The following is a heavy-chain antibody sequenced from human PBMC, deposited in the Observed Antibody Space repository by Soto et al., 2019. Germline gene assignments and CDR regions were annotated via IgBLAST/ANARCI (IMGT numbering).Heavy chain of an antibody. D-gene: IGHD2-21*01. Sequence: QLQLQESGPGLVKPSQTLSLTCAVSGGSISSGGYSWGWIRQPPGKGLEWIGYISHSGNIYYNPSVKSRVTISVDRSKNQFSLKLSSVTAADTAVYYCARIPSPWGQGTLVTVSS. J-gene: IGHJ5*02. CDR1: GGSISSGGYS. CDR3: ARIPSP. CDR2: ISHSGNI. V-gene: IGHV4-30-2*01.